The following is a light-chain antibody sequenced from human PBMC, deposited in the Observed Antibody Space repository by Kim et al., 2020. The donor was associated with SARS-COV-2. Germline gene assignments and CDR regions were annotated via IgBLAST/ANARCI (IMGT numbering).Light chain of an antibody. Sequence: SPGERASLSCWAGQTVSSNLAGYQQKPGQPPRLLIYGASTRATGIPARFSGSGSGTEFTLTISSLQSEDFAVYYCQQYNNWPPWTFGQGTKVDIK. CDR2: GAS. J-gene: IGKJ1*01. CDR3: QQYNNWPPWT. CDR1: QTVSSN. V-gene: IGKV3-15*01.